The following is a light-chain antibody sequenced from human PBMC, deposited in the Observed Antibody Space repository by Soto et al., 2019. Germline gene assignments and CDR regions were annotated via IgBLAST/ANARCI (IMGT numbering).Light chain of an antibody. CDR2: EVT. CDR3: TEYVGNGIWV. Sequence: QSALTQPPSASGSPGQSVTLSCTGTSSDVGAYNYVSWYQQYPGKAPKLMIYEVTKRPSGVPDRFSGSKSGNTASLTVSGLQDEDEAEYYCTEYVGNGIWVFGGGNKLTVL. V-gene: IGLV2-8*01. J-gene: IGLJ3*02. CDR1: SSDVGAYNY.